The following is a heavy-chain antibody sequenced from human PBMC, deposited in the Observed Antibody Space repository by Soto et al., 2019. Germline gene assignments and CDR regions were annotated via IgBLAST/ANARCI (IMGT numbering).Heavy chain of an antibody. J-gene: IGHJ4*02. V-gene: IGHV1-8*01. Sequence: QVQLVQSGAEVKKPGASVKVSCKASGYTFTSYDINWVRQATGQGLAWMGWMNPNSGNTGYAPKFQGRVTMSRNTSISTAYMELGSLRSEDTGVYYCARGRIFYGDYRTYYFDYWGQGTLVTVSS. D-gene: IGHD4-17*01. CDR1: GYTFTSYD. CDR3: ARGRIFYGDYRTYYFDY. CDR2: MNPNSGNT.